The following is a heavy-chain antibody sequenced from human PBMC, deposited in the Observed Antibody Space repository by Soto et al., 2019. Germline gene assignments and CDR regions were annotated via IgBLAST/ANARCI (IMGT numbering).Heavy chain of an antibody. CDR2: LSGTGSRA. CDR1: SFTFRSYA. J-gene: IGHJ4*02. CDR3: AKDVDSSGWGVKLDH. D-gene: IGHD6-19*01. V-gene: IGHV3-23*01. Sequence: EVQLLESGGGLVQPGGSLRLSCAASSFTFRSYAMTWVRQAPGRGLEWVSALSGTGSRAYYADYLKGRFTISRDNSKNTLYLQMNSLRVEDTAIYYCAKDVDSSGWGVKLDHWGQGTLGTVSS.